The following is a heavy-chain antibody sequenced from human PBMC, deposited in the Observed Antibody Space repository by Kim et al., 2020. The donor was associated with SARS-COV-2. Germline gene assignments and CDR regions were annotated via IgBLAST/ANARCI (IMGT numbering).Heavy chain of an antibody. CDR1: GGSISSSSYY. J-gene: IGHJ4*02. CDR3: ARWVRGYYYDSSGYYVDY. Sequence: SETLSLTCTVSGGSISSSSYYWGWIRQPPGKGLEWIGSIYYSGSTYYNPSLKSRVTISVDTSKNQFSLKLSSVTAADTAVYYCARWVRGYYYDSSGYYVDYWSQGTLVTVSS. CDR2: IYYSGST. V-gene: IGHV4-39*01. D-gene: IGHD3-22*01.